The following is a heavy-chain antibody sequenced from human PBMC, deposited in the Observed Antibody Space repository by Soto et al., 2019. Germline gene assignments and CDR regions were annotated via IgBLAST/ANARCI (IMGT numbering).Heavy chain of an antibody. CDR3: AKDGGARAAGYYFDY. D-gene: IGHD6-13*01. CDR1: GFTFSSYG. V-gene: IGHV3-30*18. Sequence: GGSLRLSCAASGFTFSSYGMHWVRQAPGKGLEWVSVISYDGSDKKYAVSVKGRFTITRDNSKNTLYLQMNSLRTEDTAIYYCAKDGGARAAGYYFDYWGQGALVTVSS. J-gene: IGHJ4*02. CDR2: ISYDGSDK.